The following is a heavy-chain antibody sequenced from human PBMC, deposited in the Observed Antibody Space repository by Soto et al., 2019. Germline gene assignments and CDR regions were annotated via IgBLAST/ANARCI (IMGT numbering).Heavy chain of an antibody. CDR2: INPNSGGT. Sequence: ASVKVSCKASGYTFTGYYIHWVRQAPGQGLEWMGWINPNSGGTNYAQRFQGRVTMTRDTSISTAYMELSRLRSDDTAVYYCARDWSYADDYWGQGTLVTVSS. J-gene: IGHJ4*02. D-gene: IGHD1-26*01. CDR1: GYTFTGYY. CDR3: ARDWSYADDY. V-gene: IGHV1-2*02.